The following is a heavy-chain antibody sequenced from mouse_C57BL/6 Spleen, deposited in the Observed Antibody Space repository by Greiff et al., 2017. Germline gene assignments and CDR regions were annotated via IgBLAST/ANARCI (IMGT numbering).Heavy chain of an antibody. Sequence: QVQLHQPGAELVKPGASVKLSCKASGYTFTGYWMHWVKQRPGQGLEWIGRINPNSGSTNYNEKFKGKGTLTVDKSSSTAYMQLGSLTSEDSAVYCCESSTVEVPYLYYGGQGTVATVTASS. J-gene: IGHJ1*03. V-gene: IGHV1-64*01. CDR2: INPNSGST. CDR3: ESSTVEVPYLYYGG. D-gene: IGHD1-1*01. CDR1: GYTFTGYW.